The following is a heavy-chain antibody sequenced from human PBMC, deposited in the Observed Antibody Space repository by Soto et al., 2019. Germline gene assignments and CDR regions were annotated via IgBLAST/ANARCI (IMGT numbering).Heavy chain of an antibody. J-gene: IGHJ4*02. CDR3: AGDPYYYASDC. CDR1: GFSFSDHY. V-gene: IGHV3-11*01. D-gene: IGHD3-10*01. Sequence: PGGSLRLSFAASGFSFSDHYMTWIRQAPGKGLEWVSYISGGGSTRYYAGSVKGRFTVSRDNAKNSLYLQMNSLRAEDTAVYYCAGDPYYYASDCWGQGPLVTVSS. CDR2: ISGGGSTR.